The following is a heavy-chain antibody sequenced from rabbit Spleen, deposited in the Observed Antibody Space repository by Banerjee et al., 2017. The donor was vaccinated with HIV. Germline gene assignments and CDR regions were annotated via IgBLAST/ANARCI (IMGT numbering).Heavy chain of an antibody. CDR2: IDTGRSGFT. J-gene: IGHJ6*01. Sequence: QSLEESGGDLVKPGASLTLTCTASGFSFTSSYYMCWVRQAPGKGLEWIACIDTGRSGFTYFASWAKGRFTISKTSSTTVTLQMTSLTAADTATYFCARDTSSSFSSYGMDLWGPGTLVTVS. V-gene: IGHV1S40*01. CDR3: ARDTSSSFSSYGMDL. D-gene: IGHD1-1*01. CDR1: GFSFTSSYY.